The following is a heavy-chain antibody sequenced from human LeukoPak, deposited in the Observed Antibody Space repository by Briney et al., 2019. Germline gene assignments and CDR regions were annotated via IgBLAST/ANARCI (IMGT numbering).Heavy chain of an antibody. CDR2: IYYSGST. CDR1: GGSISSYY. V-gene: IGHV4-59*01. Sequence: SETLSLTCTVSGGSISSYYWSWIRQPPGKGLEWIGYIYYSGSTNYNPSLKSRVTISVDTSKNQFSLKLSSVTAADMAVYYCARDRDSYGYLGYWGQEPWSPSPQ. D-gene: IGHD5-18*01. J-gene: IGHJ4*01. CDR3: ARDRDSYGYLGY.